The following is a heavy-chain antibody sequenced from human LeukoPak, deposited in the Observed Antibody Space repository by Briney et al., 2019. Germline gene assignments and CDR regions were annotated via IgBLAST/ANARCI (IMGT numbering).Heavy chain of an antibody. J-gene: IGHJ4*02. Sequence: ASVKVSCKASGYTFTGYYMHWVRQVPGQGLEWMGWINPNSGGTNYAQKFQGRVTMTRDTSISTAYMELSRLRSDDTAVYYCARAGSSWYYFDYWGQGTLVTVSS. CDR3: ARAGSSWYYFDY. CDR1: GYTFTGYY. D-gene: IGHD6-13*01. V-gene: IGHV1-2*02. CDR2: INPNSGGT.